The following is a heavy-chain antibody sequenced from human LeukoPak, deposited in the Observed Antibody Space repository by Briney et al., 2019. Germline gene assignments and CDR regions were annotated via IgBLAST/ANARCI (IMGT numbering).Heavy chain of an antibody. V-gene: IGHV3-74*01. Sequence: GGSLRLSCAASGLTFSSHWMHWVRHAPGKGLVWVSRITNDGSSTTYADSVKGRFTISRDNAKNMLYLQVNSLRAEDTAVYHCATQQGGNPAYWGQGTLVTVSS. J-gene: IGHJ4*02. D-gene: IGHD1-14*01. CDR3: ATQQGGNPAY. CDR1: GLTFSSHW. CDR2: ITNDGSST.